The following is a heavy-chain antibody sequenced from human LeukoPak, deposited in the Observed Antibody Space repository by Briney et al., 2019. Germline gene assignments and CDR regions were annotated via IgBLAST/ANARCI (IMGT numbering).Heavy chain of an antibody. CDR1: GGSFSGYY. J-gene: IGHJ4*02. Sequence: SETLSLTCAVYGGSFSGYYWSWIRQPPGKGLEWIGEINHSGSTNYNPSLKSRVTISVDTSKNQFSLKLSSVTAADTAVYYCARGYSGYDFVPYFDYWGQGTLVTVSS. V-gene: IGHV4-34*01. CDR3: ARGYSGYDFVPYFDY. D-gene: IGHD5-12*01. CDR2: INHSGST.